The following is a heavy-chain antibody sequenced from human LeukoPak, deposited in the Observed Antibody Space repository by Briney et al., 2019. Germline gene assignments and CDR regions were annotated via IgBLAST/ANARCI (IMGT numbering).Heavy chain of an antibody. Sequence: GGSLRLSCAASGFTFSSYSMNWVRQAPGQGLEWVSSISSSSSYIYYADSVKGRFTISRDNAKNSLYLQMNSLRAEDTAVYYRARSRNLRYSSGWDDYWGQGTLVTVSS. CDR1: GFTFSSYS. V-gene: IGHV3-21*01. J-gene: IGHJ4*02. D-gene: IGHD6-19*01. CDR3: ARSRNLRYSSGWDDY. CDR2: ISSSSSYI.